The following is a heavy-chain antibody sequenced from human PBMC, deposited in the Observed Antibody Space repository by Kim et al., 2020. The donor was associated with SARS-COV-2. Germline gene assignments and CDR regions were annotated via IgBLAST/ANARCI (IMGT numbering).Heavy chain of an antibody. Sequence: ASVKVSCKASGYTFTSYYMHWVRQAPGQGLEWMGIINPSGGSTSYAQKFQGRVTMTRDTSTSTVYMELSSLRSEDTAVYYCARDITMVRGVIFHYYYYGMDVWGQGTTVTVSS. CDR3: ARDITMVRGVIFHYYYYGMDV. J-gene: IGHJ6*02. CDR2: INPSGGST. CDR1: GYTFTSYY. D-gene: IGHD3-10*01. V-gene: IGHV1-46*01.